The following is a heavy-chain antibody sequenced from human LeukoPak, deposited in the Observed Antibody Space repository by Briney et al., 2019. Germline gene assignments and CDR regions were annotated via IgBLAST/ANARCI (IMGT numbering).Heavy chain of an antibody. CDR2: INLDGSEK. J-gene: IGHJ4*02. CDR3: VRGVTMIRGAVMYPFFFDF. CDR1: GFSFGDFF. Sequence: GESLRLSCAASGFSFGDFFMSWARQAPGKGLEWVANINLDGSEKFHVDSVKGRFIISRDNAKSALYLQMNSLRAADTAMYFCVRGVTMIRGAVMYPFFFDFWGRGTLVTVSS. V-gene: IGHV3-7*03. D-gene: IGHD3-10*01.